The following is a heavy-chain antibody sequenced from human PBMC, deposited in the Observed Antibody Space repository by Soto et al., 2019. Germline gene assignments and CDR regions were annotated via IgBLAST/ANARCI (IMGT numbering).Heavy chain of an antibody. Sequence: SETLSLTCSVSGDSILNGGYYWTWIRQHPGKGLEWIGYIYSIGTTFYNPSLKSRVSISVDVSKNLFTLTLTSATAADTAVYYCARRQKSAPTVHWFFDLWGRGTLVTVSS. CDR2: IYSIGTT. CDR1: GDSILNGGYY. J-gene: IGHJ2*01. D-gene: IGHD6-6*01. V-gene: IGHV4-31*03. CDR3: ARRQKSAPTVHWFFDL.